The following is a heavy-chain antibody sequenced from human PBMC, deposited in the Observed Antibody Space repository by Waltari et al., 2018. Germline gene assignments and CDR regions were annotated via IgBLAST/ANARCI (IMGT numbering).Heavy chain of an antibody. D-gene: IGHD3-16*01. CDR1: GFTFSSYA. CDR2: IHFDGSNK. J-gene: IGHJ4*02. Sequence: QVQLVESGGGVVQPGGSLRLSCAASGFTFSSYAMHWVRQAPGKGLEWVTFIHFDGSNKRYLDSVKGRFTISRDNSKNTLYLQMNSLRTEDTAMYFCVGFSSFAGGFWGQGTLVTVSS. CDR3: VGFSSFAGGF. V-gene: IGHV3-30*02.